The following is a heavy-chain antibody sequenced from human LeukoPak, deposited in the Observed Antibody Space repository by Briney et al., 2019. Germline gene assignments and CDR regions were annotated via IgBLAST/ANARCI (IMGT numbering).Heavy chain of an antibody. D-gene: IGHD3-10*01. CDR1: GGSLSSSSYY. Sequence: SETLSLTCTVSGGSLSSSSYYWSWVRQLPGKGLEWVGYIYYSGSTNYNPSLKSRVNISVDTSKNQFSLKLSSVTAADTAVYYCARVGGSMVRGVVDVWGKGTTVTISS. J-gene: IGHJ6*04. CDR3: ARVGGSMVRGVVDV. V-gene: IGHV4-61*01. CDR2: IYYSGST.